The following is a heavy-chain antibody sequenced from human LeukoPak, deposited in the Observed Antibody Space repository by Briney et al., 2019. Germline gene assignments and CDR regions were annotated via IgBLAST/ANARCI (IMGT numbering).Heavy chain of an antibody. CDR1: GFTFSTYS. Sequence: GGSLRLSCAASGFTFSTYSMNWVRQAPGKGLEWVANIKQDGSEKYYVDSVKGRFTISRDNAKNSLYLQMNSLRVEDTAVYYCASRHFENWGRGTLVTVSS. CDR3: ASRHFEN. CDR2: IKQDGSEK. J-gene: IGHJ4*02. V-gene: IGHV3-7*03.